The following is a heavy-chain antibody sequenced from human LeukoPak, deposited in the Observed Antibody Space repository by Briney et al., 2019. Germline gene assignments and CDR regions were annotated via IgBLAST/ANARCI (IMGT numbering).Heavy chain of an antibody. Sequence: ASVKVSCKASGYTFTAYYMHWVRQAPGKGPEWMGWIHPNSGGTEYAQHFQGRVAMTRDMSISTAYMELSRLRSDDTAVYYCARGPRDYGGNSLGGDWFDPWGQGTLVTVSS. D-gene: IGHD4-23*01. CDR1: GYTFTAYY. CDR3: ARGPRDYGGNSLGGDWFDP. J-gene: IGHJ5*02. CDR2: IHPNSGGT. V-gene: IGHV1-2*02.